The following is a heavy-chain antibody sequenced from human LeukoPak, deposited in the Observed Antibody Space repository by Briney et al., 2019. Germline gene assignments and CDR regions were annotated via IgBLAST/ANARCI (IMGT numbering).Heavy chain of an antibody. CDR2: ISSSSSYI. J-gene: IGHJ4*02. CDR1: GFTFSSYS. V-gene: IGHV3-21*01. CDR3: AKNRYSPNDFDY. Sequence: GGSLRLSCAASGFTFSSYSMNWVRQAPGKGLEWVSSISSSSSYIYYADSVKGRFTISRDNAKNSLYLQMNSLRAEDTAVYYCAKNRYSPNDFDYWGQGTLVTVSS. D-gene: IGHD1-26*01.